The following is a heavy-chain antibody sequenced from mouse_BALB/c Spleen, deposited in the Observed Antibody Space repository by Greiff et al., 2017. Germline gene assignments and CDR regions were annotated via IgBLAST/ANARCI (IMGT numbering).Heavy chain of an antibody. J-gene: IGHJ4*01. CDR1: GYTFSSYW. CDR2: ILPGSGST. Sequence: QVQLQQSGAELMKPGASVKISCKATGYTFSSYWIEWVKQRPGHGLEWIGEILPGSGSTNYNEKFKGKATFTADTSSNTAYMQLSSLTSEDSAVYYCARFDPYYAMDYWGQGTSVTVSS. CDR3: ARFDPYYAMDY. V-gene: IGHV1-9*01.